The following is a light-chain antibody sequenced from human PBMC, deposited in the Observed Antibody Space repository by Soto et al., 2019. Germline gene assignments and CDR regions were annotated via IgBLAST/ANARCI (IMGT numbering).Light chain of an antibody. CDR3: QVWDSSSDHPEV. CDR2: DDS. V-gene: IGLV3-21*02. Sequence: SYELTQPPSVSVAPGQTARITCGGNNIGSKSVHWYQQKPGQAPVLVVYDDSDRPSGSPERFSGSNSGNTATLTISRVEAGDEADYYCQVWDSSSDHPEVFGTGTKLTVL. CDR1: NIGSKS. J-gene: IGLJ1*01.